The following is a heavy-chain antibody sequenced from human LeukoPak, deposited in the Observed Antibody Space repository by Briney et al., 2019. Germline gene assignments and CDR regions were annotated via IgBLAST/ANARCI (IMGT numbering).Heavy chain of an antibody. CDR1: GFTFSSYS. CDR2: ISGSSSYI. D-gene: IGHD6-13*01. J-gene: IGHJ4*02. CDR3: ARDRPSGYGYRIPNLDY. Sequence: PGGSLRLSCAASGFTFSSYSMNWVRQAPGKGLEWVSCISGSSSYIYSADSVKGRFTISRDNSKNTLYLQMNSLRAEDTAVYYCARDRPSGYGYRIPNLDYWGQGTLVTVSS. V-gene: IGHV3-21*01.